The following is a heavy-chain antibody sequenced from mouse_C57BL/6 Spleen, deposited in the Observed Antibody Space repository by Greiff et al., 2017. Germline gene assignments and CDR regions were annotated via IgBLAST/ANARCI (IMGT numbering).Heavy chain of an antibody. CDR1: GFTFTDYY. D-gene: IGHD1-1*01. Sequence: EVKLVESGGGLVQPGDSLSLSCAASGFTFTDYYMSWVRQPPGKALEWLGFIRNKANGYTTEYSASVKGRFTISRDNSQSILYLQMNALRAEDSATYYCARYTYYCGRSYWYFDVWGTGTTVTVSS. CDR3: ARYTYYCGRSYWYFDV. J-gene: IGHJ1*03. V-gene: IGHV7-3*01. CDR2: IRNKANGYTT.